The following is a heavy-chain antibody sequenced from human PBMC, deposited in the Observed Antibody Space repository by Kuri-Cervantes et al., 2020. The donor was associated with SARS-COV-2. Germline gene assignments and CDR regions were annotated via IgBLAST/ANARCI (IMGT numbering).Heavy chain of an antibody. J-gene: IGHJ4*02. D-gene: IGHD5-12*01. CDR2: ISYSGENT. Sequence: GESLKFSCAASAFTFNNYGMSWVRQAPGKGLEWVAIISYSGENTYYADSVKGRFTISRDNSKNTVYLQMNSLRAEDTAIYHCAKGSRRSVASLIFDYWGQGTLVTVSS. CDR3: AKGSRRSVASLIFDY. CDR1: AFTFNNYG. V-gene: IGHV3-23*01.